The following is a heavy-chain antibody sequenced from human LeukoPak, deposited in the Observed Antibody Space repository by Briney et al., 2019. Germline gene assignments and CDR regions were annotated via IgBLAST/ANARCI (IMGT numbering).Heavy chain of an antibody. CDR2: ISGSGGST. CDR1: GFTFSNYA. V-gene: IGHV3-23*01. CDR3: AKMGGKSHLSYYYMDV. J-gene: IGHJ6*03. D-gene: IGHD3-3*02. Sequence: PGGSLRLSCAASGFTFSNYAMSWVRQAPGKGLEWVSTISGSGGSTYYADSVKGRFTISRDNSKNTLYLQMNSLRSEDTAVYYCAKMGGKSHLSYYYMDVGGKGTTFTVSS.